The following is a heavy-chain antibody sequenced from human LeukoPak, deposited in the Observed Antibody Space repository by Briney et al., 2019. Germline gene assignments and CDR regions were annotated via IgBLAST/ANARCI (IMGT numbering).Heavy chain of an antibody. CDR2: MYYSGST. J-gene: IGHJ4*02. CDR1: GGSISSTTHY. CDR3: ARHTVVVTAIPASSWGY. D-gene: IGHD2-21*02. Sequence: PSETLSLTCTVSGGSISSTTHYWAWIRQPPGKGLEWIVTMYYSGSTYYNPSLKSRVTTSVDTSKKQFSLKLSSVTAADTAVYYCARHTVVVTAIPASSWGYWGQGTLVTVSS. V-gene: IGHV4-39*01.